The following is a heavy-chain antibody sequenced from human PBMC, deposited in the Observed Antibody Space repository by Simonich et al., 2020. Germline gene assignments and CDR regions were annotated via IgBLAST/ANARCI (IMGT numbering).Heavy chain of an antibody. Sequence: QVQLQESGPGLVKPSETLSLTCTVSGTSISSYYWSWIRQPRGKGLECIGYIYYSGSTNYTPSRKSRVTISVDTSKNQFSLKLSSVTAADTAVYYCARLPDYWGQGTLVTVSS. CDR1: GTSISSYY. CDR2: IYYSGST. CDR3: ARLPDY. J-gene: IGHJ4*02. V-gene: IGHV4-59*08.